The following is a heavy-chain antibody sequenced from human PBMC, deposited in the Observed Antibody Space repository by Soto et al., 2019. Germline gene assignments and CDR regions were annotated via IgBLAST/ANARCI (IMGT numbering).Heavy chain of an antibody. CDR1: GISLTTSGEG. CDR2: VYGDGDK. V-gene: IGHV2-5*02. J-gene: IGHJ3*01. D-gene: IGHD3-16*01. CDR3: AHNIGGDYVYGFDF. Sequence: QIALKESGPTLVKPTQTLTLTCTFSGISLTTSGEGVGWVRQPPGKGLEWVALVYGDGDKRYLTSLKSRLTITKDTSKNQVVLTMTHMDPVDTGIYFCAHNIGGDYVYGFDFWGQGTKVTVSS.